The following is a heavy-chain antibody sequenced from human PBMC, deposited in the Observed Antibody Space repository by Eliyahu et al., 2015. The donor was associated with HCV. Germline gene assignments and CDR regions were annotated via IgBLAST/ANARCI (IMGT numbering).Heavy chain of an antibody. CDR3: ARDKREGYSGYQYYYYYGMDV. V-gene: IGHV3-33*01. J-gene: IGHJ6*02. CDR2: IWYDGSNK. Sequence: QVQLVESGGGVVQPGRSLRLSCAASGFXXSSYGXPXFRQAPGKGLGWVAVIWYDGSNKYYADSVKGRFTISRDNSKNTLYLQMNSLRAEDTAVYYCARDKREGYSGYQYYYYYGMDVWGQGTTVTVSS. CDR1: GFXXSSYG. D-gene: IGHD5-12*01.